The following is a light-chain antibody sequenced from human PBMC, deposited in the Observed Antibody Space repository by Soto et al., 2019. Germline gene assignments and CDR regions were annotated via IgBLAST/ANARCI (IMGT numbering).Light chain of an antibody. CDR2: GAS. V-gene: IGKV3-15*01. Sequence: ETVLTHSPATLSVSPVERATFSCKASPSVSRDLAWYQQKPGQVHRLLIYGASTRATGIPASFSCSGSGTEFTLSISSLQSEDLAVYHCQQYNSWPHTFGQGTKLEIK. J-gene: IGKJ2*01. CDR1: PSVSRD. CDR3: QQYNSWPHT.